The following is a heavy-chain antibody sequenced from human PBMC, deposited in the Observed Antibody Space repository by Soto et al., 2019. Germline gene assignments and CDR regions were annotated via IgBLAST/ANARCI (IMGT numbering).Heavy chain of an antibody. CDR1: GYTFFSYG. Sequence: QVKLEQSGAEVKKPGASVKVSCKASGYTFFSYGITWVRQAPGQGLEWMGWVSGYNGHTNYAQKFKGRVTMTRDISTTTAYMELRNLRSDDTAVYYCARLVGPTSSDNWFDPWGQGTLVTVSS. CDR2: VSGYNGHT. V-gene: IGHV1-18*01. J-gene: IGHJ5*02. D-gene: IGHD1-26*01. CDR3: ARLVGPTSSDNWFDP.